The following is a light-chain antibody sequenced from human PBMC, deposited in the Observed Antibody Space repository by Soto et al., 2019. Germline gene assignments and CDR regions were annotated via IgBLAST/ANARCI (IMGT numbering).Light chain of an antibody. Sequence: EIVLTQSPGTLSLSPGERVTLSCRASQSVSSNYLAWYQQKPGQAPRLLIYGASSRATGIPDRFSGSGSGTDFTLTISRLEPEDFAVYYCQQYGRSPRTFGQGTKVEIK. CDR1: QSVSSNY. CDR3: QQYGRSPRT. CDR2: GAS. J-gene: IGKJ1*01. V-gene: IGKV3-20*01.